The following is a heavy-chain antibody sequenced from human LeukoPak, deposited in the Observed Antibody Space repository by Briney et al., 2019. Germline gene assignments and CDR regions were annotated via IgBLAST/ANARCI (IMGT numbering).Heavy chain of an antibody. CDR2: IYYSGST. Sequence: SETLSLTCTVSGGSISSGDYYWSWIRQPPGKGLEWIGYIYYSGSTYYNPSLKSRVTISVDTSKNQFSLKLSSVTAADTAVYYCARVPSGSYPLDYWGQGTLVTVSS. J-gene: IGHJ4*02. CDR1: GGSISSGDYY. D-gene: IGHD1-26*01. CDR3: ARVPSGSYPLDY. V-gene: IGHV4-30-4*08.